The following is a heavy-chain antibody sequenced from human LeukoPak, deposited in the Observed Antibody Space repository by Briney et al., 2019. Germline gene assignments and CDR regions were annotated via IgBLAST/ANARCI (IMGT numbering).Heavy chain of an antibody. CDR3: TRESKRSGGYDY. CDR1: GFIFDDYA. V-gene: IGHV3-43*02. CDR2: ISGDGGST. D-gene: IGHD6-19*01. J-gene: IGHJ4*02. Sequence: GGSLRLSCAAPGFIFDDYAIHWVRQAPGKGLEWVSLISGDGGSTFYADSVKGRFTISRDNSKNSLSLQMSSLRSEDTALYYCTRESKRSGGYDYWGQGTLVTVSS.